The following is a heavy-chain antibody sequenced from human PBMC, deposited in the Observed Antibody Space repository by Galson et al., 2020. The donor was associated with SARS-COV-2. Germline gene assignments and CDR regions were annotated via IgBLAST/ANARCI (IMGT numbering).Heavy chain of an antibody. CDR2: ILYDGTIK. Sequence: GGSLRLSCVASGFTFSNYGMHWVRQAPGKGLEWVAVILYDGTIKYYADSVKGRFTISRDNSKDTLYLQLNSLRADDTALYHCAKLYKGGATLYPNHFDFWGQGTLVTVSS. D-gene: IGHD1-26*01. CDR1: GFTFSNYG. CDR3: AKLYKGGATLYPNHFDF. V-gene: IGHV3-30*18. J-gene: IGHJ4*02.